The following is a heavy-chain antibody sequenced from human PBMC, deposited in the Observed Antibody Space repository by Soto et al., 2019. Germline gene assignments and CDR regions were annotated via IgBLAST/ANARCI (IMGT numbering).Heavy chain of an antibody. CDR3: ARHTSGNWFDP. CDR2: IYYSGST. V-gene: IGHV4-39*01. J-gene: IGHJ5*02. CDR1: GGSISSSSYY. Sequence: QLQLQESGPGLVKPSETLSLTCTVSGGSISSSSYYWGWIRQPPGKGLEWIGSIYYSGSTYYNPSLKSRVTISVDTSKNQFSLKLSSVTAADTAVYYCARHTSGNWFDPWGQGTLVTVSS.